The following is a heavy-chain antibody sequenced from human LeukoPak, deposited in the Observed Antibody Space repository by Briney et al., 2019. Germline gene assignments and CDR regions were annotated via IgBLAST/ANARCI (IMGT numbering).Heavy chain of an antibody. Sequence: SETLSLTCVVYGGSFSGSYWSWIRQPPGKGLEGIGEINHSGSTNYNPSLKSRVTISVDTSKNQFSLNLSSVTAADTAVYYCARLLNYDILTGYNIEDYWGQGTLVTVSS. CDR2: INHSGST. CDR1: GGSFSGSY. V-gene: IGHV4-34*01. D-gene: IGHD3-9*01. J-gene: IGHJ4*02. CDR3: ARLLNYDILTGYNIEDY.